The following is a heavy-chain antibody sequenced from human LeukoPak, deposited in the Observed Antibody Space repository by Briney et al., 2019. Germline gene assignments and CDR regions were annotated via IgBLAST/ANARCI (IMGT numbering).Heavy chain of an antibody. D-gene: IGHD4-17*01. CDR1: GGSFRGYY. Sequence: SETLSLTCAVYGGSFRGYYWSWIRQPPGKGLEWIGEINHSGSTNYNPSLKSRVTISVDTSKNQFSLKLSSVTAADTAVYYCARGGSVRWSLYGDYPSRYYDAFDIWGQGTMVTVSS. J-gene: IGHJ3*02. V-gene: IGHV4-34*01. CDR2: INHSGST. CDR3: ARGGSVRWSLYGDYPSRYYDAFDI.